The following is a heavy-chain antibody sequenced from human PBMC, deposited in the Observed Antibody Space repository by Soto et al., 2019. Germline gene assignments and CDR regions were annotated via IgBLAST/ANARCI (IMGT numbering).Heavy chain of an antibody. V-gene: IGHV1-69*13. CDR2: IIPIFGTA. Sequence: SVKVTCKASGGTFSSYAISWVRQAPGQGIKWRGGIIPIFGTANYAPKFQRRVTITADESTSTAYTELSSLRAEDTAVYYCARAMTYYYFSGGLKRRRYSSPIMRYALYCCRFVW. CDR3: ARAMTYYYFSGGLKRRRYSSPIMRYALYCCRFV. J-gene: IGHJ6*01. CDR1: GGTFSSYA. D-gene: IGHD3-22*01.